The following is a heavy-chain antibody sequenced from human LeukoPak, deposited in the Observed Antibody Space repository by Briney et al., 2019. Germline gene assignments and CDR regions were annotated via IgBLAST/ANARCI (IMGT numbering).Heavy chain of an antibody. J-gene: IGHJ4*02. CDR3: ARDGWGSE. CDR1: GFTFSSYW. Sequence: PGGSLRLSCAASGFTFSSYWMHWVRQAPGKGPVWVSRINSEGSSTSYADSVKGRFTISRDNAKNTLYLQMNSLRAEDTAVYYCARDGWGSEWGQGTLVTVSS. V-gene: IGHV3-74*01. D-gene: IGHD2-21*01. CDR2: INSEGSST.